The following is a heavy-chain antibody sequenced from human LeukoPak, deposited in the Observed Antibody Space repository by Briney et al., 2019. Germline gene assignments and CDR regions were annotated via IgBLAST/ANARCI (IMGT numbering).Heavy chain of an antibody. Sequence: SSETLSLTCAVYGGSFSGYYWSWIRLPPGKGLEWIGEINHSGSTNYNPSLKSRVTISVDTSKNQFSLKLSSVTAADTAVYYCARARFWSDLDAFDIWGQGTMVTVSS. D-gene: IGHD3-3*01. CDR1: GGSFSGYY. CDR3: ARARFWSDLDAFDI. J-gene: IGHJ3*02. V-gene: IGHV4-34*01. CDR2: INHSGST.